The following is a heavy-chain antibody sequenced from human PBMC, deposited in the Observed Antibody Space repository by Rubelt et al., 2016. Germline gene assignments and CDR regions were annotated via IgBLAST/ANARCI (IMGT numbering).Heavy chain of an antibody. CDR2: ISSDGSVT. Sequence: GGGLVQPGGSLRLSCAASGFTFSIYWMHWVRQVPGKGLVWVSCISSDGSVTRYADSVKGRFTISRDNAKNTLYLQMNSLRAEDTAVYYCARVACSSTCLVDYWGQGTLVTVSS. D-gene: IGHD2-2*01. CDR3: ARVACSSTCLVDY. J-gene: IGHJ4*02. V-gene: IGHV3-74*01. CDR1: GFTFSIYW.